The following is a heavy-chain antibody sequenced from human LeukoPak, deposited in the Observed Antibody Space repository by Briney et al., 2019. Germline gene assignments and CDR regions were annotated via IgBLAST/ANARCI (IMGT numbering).Heavy chain of an antibody. J-gene: IGHJ4*02. Sequence: SETLSLTCTVSGGSISSGDYYWSWIRQPTGKGLEWIGYIYYSGSTYYNPSLKSRVTISVDTSKNQFSLKLSSVTAADTAVYYCAREKARYAFDYWGQGTLVTVSS. CDR1: GGSISSGDYY. D-gene: IGHD3-9*01. V-gene: IGHV4-30-4*08. CDR2: IYYSGST. CDR3: AREKARYAFDY.